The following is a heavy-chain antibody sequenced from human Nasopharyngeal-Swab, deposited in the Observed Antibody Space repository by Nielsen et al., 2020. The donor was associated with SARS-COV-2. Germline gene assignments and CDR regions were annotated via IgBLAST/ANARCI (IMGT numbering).Heavy chain of an antibody. J-gene: IGHJ6*03. D-gene: IGHD6-19*01. CDR3: AKGASSGWYGGYYMDV. Sequence: GESLKISCAASEFTFSSYAMSWVRQAPGKVLEWVAAISGSGGSTYYADSVKGRFTISRDNSKNTLYLQMNSLRAEDTAVYYCAKGASSGWYGGYYMDVWGKGTTVTVSS. V-gene: IGHV3-23*01. CDR2: ISGSGGST. CDR1: EFTFSSYA.